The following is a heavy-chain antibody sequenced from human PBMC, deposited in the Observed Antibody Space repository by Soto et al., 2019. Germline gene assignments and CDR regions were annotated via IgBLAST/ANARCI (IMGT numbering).Heavy chain of an antibody. V-gene: IGHV4-4*02. CDR1: GYSVTNDNW. Sequence: QVQLQESGPGLVKPSGTLSLTCSVSGYSVTNDNWWSWLRQPPGRGLEWIAEIYHGGNTNYRPSLRSRVTTSMDKSNNQFSLKLVSVTAADTAVYVCASGGGGGNFWGQGILVTVSS. CDR2: IYHGGNT. CDR3: ASGGGGGNF. J-gene: IGHJ4*02. D-gene: IGHD3-16*01.